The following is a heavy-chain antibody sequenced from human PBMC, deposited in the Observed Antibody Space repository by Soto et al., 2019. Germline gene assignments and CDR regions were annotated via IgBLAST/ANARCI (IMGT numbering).Heavy chain of an antibody. CDR2: INPDGGGT. D-gene: IGHD4-4*01. Sequence: QVQLVQSGAEVKKPGASVKVSCKASGYTFTSYYMHWVRLAPGQGLEWMGIINPDGGGTSYAQQFQGRVIMTRDTSTSTVYMEMSSLRSEDTAVFYCAVRGNYLSMDVWGQGPTVTVSS. V-gene: IGHV1-46*01. J-gene: IGHJ6*02. CDR3: AVRGNYLSMDV. CDR1: GYTFTSYY.